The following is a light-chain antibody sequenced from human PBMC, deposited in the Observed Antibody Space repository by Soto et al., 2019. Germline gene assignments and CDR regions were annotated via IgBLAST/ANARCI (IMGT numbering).Light chain of an antibody. J-gene: IGKJ2*02. CDR1: QSVVSN. V-gene: IGKV3-11*01. CDR3: QQSAKWPST. Sequence: VLTQSPDTLSLSPGETATLSCRASQSVVSNVAWYQQKLGQAPRLLIYDAYTRATGVAARFTGSGSATDFRLTITSLEPEEFAVYYCQQSAKWPSTFGPGTKVE. CDR2: DAY.